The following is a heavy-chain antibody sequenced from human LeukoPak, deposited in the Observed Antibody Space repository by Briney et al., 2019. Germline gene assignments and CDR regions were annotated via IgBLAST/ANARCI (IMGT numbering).Heavy chain of an antibody. CDR3: ARSGDYSSGWYHDAFDI. Sequence: GRSLRLSCAASGFTSSSYSMNWVRQAPGKGLEWVSSISSSSSYIYYADSVKGRFTISRDNAKNSLYLQMNSLRAEDTAVYYCARSGDYSSGWYHDAFDIWGQGTMVTVSS. J-gene: IGHJ3*02. CDR2: ISSSSSYI. D-gene: IGHD6-19*01. V-gene: IGHV3-21*01. CDR1: GFTSSSYS.